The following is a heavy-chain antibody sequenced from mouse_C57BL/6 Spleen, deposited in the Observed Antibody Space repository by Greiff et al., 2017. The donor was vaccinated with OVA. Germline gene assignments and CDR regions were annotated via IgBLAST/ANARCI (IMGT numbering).Heavy chain of an antibody. CDR2: INPNNGGT. J-gene: IGHJ4*01. Sequence: EVQLQQSGPELVKPGASVKIPCKASGYTFTDYNMDWVKQSHGKSLEWIGDINPNNGGTIYNQKFKGKATLTVDKSSSTAYMELRSLTSEDTAVYYCARWDYGNYRRYAMDYWGQGTSVTVSS. V-gene: IGHV1-18*01. CDR1: GYTFTDYN. CDR3: ARWDYGNYRRYAMDY. D-gene: IGHD2-1*01.